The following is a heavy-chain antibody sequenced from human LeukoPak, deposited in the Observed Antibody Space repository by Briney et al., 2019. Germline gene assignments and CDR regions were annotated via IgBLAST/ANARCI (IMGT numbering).Heavy chain of an antibody. CDR1: GFAFSTYG. CDR3: ARRSSGSYLDD. J-gene: IGHJ4*02. D-gene: IGHD3-10*01. CDR2: ITSRSTK. V-gene: IGHV3-48*02. Sequence: GGSLRLSCAASGFAFSTYGMNWVRQAPGKGLEWISYITSRSTKYYAVSVRGRVTRSRDNAKKSLYLEMNGLRDDDTAVYYCARRSSGSYLDDWCKGTLVTVSS.